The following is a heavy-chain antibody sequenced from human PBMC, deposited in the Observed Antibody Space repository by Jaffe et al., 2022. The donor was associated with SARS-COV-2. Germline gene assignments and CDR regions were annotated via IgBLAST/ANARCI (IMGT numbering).Heavy chain of an antibody. CDR1: GYSFSNYH. CDR2: INPSGGGT. Sequence: QVQLVQSGAAVNKAGASLKVSCKASGYSFSNYHIHWVRQAPGQGPQWMGIINPSGGGTTYAENFQGRLTLTRDTSTSTVFMELSSLKSEDTALYYCARMWSPGYFDYWGQGTQASVSS. CDR3: ARMWSPGYFDY. D-gene: IGHD2-15*01. J-gene: IGHJ4*02. V-gene: IGHV1-46*01.